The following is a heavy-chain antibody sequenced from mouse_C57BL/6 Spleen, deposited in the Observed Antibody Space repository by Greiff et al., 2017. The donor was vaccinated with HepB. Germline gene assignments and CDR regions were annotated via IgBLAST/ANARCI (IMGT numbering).Heavy chain of an antibody. D-gene: IGHD2-2*01. J-gene: IGHJ2*01. CDR2: IYPGSGST. Sequence: QVQLQQPGAELVKPGASVKMSCKASGYTFTSYWITWVKQRPGQGLEWIGDIYPGSGSTNYNEKFKSKATLTVDTSSSTAYMQLSSLTSEDSAVYYGARGGYGYDRYYFDYWGQGTTLTVSS. CDR1: GYTFTSYW. CDR3: ARGGYGYDRYYFDY. V-gene: IGHV1-55*01.